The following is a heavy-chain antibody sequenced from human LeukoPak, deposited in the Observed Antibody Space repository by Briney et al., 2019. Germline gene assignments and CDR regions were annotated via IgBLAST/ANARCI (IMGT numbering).Heavy chain of an antibody. D-gene: IGHD3-3*01. J-gene: IGHJ6*03. CDR2: INGSGGST. CDR1: GFTFSSYA. V-gene: IGHV3-23*01. CDR3: AKHPNFGVVISRYYYYYYMDV. Sequence: GGSLRLSCAASGFTFSSYAMSWVRQAPGKGLEWVSDINGSGGSTYYADSVKGRFTISRDNSKNTLYLQMDSLRAEDTAVYYCAKHPNFGVVISRYYYYYYMDVWGKGTTVTVSS.